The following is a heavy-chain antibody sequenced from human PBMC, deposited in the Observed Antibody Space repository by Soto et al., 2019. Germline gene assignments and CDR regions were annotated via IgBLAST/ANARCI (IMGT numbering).Heavy chain of an antibody. CDR1: VYTFTSYA. J-gene: IGHJ6*02. CDR3: ARDLLGYYDSSGYYYYYGMDV. CDR2: INAGNGNT. Sequence: ASVTVSCKASVYTFTSYAIHWVRPAPGQRLEWMGWINAGNGNTKYSQKFQGRVTITRDTSASTAYMELSSLRSEDTAVYYCARDLLGYYDSSGYYYYYGMDVWGQGTTVTVSS. D-gene: IGHD3-22*01. V-gene: IGHV1-3*01.